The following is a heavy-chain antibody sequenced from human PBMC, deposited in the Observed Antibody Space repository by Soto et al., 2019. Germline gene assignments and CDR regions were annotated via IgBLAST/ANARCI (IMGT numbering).Heavy chain of an antibody. CDR1: GFTFSNAW. J-gene: IGHJ3*02. CDR2: IKSKTDGGTT. Sequence: GGSLRLSCAASGFTFSNAWMSWVRQAPGKGLEWVGRIKSKTDGGTTDYAAPVKGRFTISRDDSKNTLYLQMNSLKTEDTAVYYCTTDEADYGGNLPDAFDIWGQGKMVTVSS. V-gene: IGHV3-15*01. CDR3: TTDEADYGGNLPDAFDI. D-gene: IGHD4-17*01.